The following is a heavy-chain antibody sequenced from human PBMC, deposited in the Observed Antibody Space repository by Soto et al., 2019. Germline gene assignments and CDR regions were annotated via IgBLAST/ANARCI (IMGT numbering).Heavy chain of an antibody. Sequence: EVQLVESGGGLVQPGGSLRLSCAASGFTVSSNYMSWVRQAPGKGLEWVSVIYSGGSTYYADSVKGRFTISRHNSKNTLYLQMNSLRDEDTAVYYCARGEVCGGDCYRYWGQGTLVTVSS. D-gene: IGHD2-21*01. CDR2: IYSGGST. CDR3: ARGEVCGGDCYRY. CDR1: GFTVSSNY. V-gene: IGHV3-53*04. J-gene: IGHJ4*02.